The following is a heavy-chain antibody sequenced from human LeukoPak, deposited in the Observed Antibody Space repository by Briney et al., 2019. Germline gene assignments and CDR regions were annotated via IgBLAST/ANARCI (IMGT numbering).Heavy chain of an antibody. CDR2: IWYDGSNK. CDR1: EFTFSSYG. D-gene: IGHD4-17*01. CDR3: ARGVDYGIPPVDY. J-gene: IGHJ4*02. Sequence: GRSLRLSCAASEFTFSSYGMHWVRQAPGKGLEWVAVIWYDGSNKYYADSVKGRFTISRDNSKNTLYLQMNSLRAEDTAVYYCARGVDYGIPPVDYWGQGTLVTVSS. V-gene: IGHV3-33*01.